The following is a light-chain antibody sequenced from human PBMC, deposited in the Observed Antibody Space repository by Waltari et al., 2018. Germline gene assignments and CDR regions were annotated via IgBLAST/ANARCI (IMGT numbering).Light chain of an antibody. J-gene: IGKJ4*01. CDR2: VAS. CDR1: QSVSYY. Sequence: DVQITQSPSSLSASVGDRVNITCRASQSVSYYLNWYQQKAGQAPKLLIYVASSLETGVPSRFSGSGSGTDFTLTISNLQPEDFATYLCQQTYNAPLTFGGGTKVEIK. V-gene: IGKV1-39*01. CDR3: QQTYNAPLT.